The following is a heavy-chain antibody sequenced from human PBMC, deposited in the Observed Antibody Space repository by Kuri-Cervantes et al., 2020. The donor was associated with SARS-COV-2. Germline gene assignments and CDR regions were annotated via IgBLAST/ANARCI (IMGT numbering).Heavy chain of an antibody. D-gene: IGHD3-3*01. CDR3: ARHSYDFWSGSEPFDF. CDR2: IYHSGST. Sequence: SETLSLTCTVSGGSISSGSYYWSWIRQPAGKGLEWIGRIYHSGSTYYNPSLKSRVTISVDTSKNQFSLKLSSVTAADTAVYYCARHSYDFWSGSEPFDFWGQGTLVTVSS. V-gene: IGHV4-61*02. J-gene: IGHJ4*02. CDR1: GGSISSGSYY.